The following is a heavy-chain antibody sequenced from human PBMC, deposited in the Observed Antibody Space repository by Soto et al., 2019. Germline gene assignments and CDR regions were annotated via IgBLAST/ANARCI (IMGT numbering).Heavy chain of an antibody. Sequence: EVQLVESGGGLAKPGGSLRLSCAVSGFSVSKAWMGWVRQRPGKGLEWVGRIKSVSDGGKAEYTAPVKDRFTISRDDSKNTLYLQMNSLKAEDTAVYYCARDPPATRHGMDVWGQGTTVTVSS. CDR3: ARDPPATRHGMDV. CDR2: IKSVSDGGKA. CDR1: GFSVSKAW. J-gene: IGHJ6*02. V-gene: IGHV3-15*01.